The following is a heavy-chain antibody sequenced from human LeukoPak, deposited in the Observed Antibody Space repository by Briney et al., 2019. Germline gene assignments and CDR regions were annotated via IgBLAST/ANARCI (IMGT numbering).Heavy chain of an antibody. D-gene: IGHD6-13*01. CDR1: GGSFSGYY. CDR3: ARGRSNSSGWYWFDP. J-gene: IGHJ5*02. CDR2: INHSGST. Sequence: PSETLSLTSAVYGGSFSGYYWSWIRQPPGKGLEWIGEINHSGSTNYNPSLKSRVTISVDTSKNQFSLKLSSVTAADTAVYYCARGRSNSSGWYWFDPWGQGTLVTVSS. V-gene: IGHV4-34*01.